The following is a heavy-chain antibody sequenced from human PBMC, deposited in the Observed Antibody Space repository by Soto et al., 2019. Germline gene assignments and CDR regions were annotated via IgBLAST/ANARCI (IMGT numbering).Heavy chain of an antibody. CDR3: ARRYKSAGWLEP. CDR1: GYSFATYA. CDR2: INPATGNT. Sequence: QVQLVQSGAEVKKPGTSVKVSCKASGYSFATYAIHWVRQAPGQGLEWMGWINPATGNTEYSDKFQDRVTFTRDTSATTAYMELRGLRSEDTAFYYCARRYKSAGWLEPWGQGTLVTVSS. J-gene: IGHJ5*02. D-gene: IGHD1-1*01. V-gene: IGHV1-3*01.